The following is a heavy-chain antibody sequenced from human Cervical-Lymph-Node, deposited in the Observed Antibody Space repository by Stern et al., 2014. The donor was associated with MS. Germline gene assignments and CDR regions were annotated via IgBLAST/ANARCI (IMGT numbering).Heavy chain of an antibody. CDR1: GYSFTIYY. CDR3: ARHVQGFDY. V-gene: IGHV5-51*01. Sequence: VQLVQSGAEVKKPGESLKISCKLSGYSFTIYYIAWVRQVPGKGLEWMWVIYPYDSDTTYSPSFQGQVTISADKSITTAYLQWSSLRASDTAMYYCARHVQGFDYWGQGTLVTVSS. CDR2: IYPYDSDT. J-gene: IGHJ4*02.